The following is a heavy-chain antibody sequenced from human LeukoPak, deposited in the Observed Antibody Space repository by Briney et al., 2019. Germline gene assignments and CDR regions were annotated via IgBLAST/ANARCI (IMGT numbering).Heavy chain of an antibody. Sequence: SETLSLTCTVSGGSINIYYWSWIRQPPGKGLEWIGEINHSGSTNYNPSLKSRVTISVDTSKNQFSLKLSSVTAADTAVYYCARLVGYCSGGSCLGGWFDPWGQGTLVTVSS. CDR3: ARLVGYCSGGSCLGGWFDP. J-gene: IGHJ5*02. CDR2: INHSGST. CDR1: GGSINIYY. V-gene: IGHV4-34*01. D-gene: IGHD2-15*01.